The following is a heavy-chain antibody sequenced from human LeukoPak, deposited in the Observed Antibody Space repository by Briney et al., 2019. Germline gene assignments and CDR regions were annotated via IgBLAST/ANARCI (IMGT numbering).Heavy chain of an antibody. Sequence: SETLSLTCTVSGGSISSGGYYWSWLRQHPGKGLEWIGYIYYSGSTYYNPSLKSRVTISVDTSKNQFSLKLSTVTAAGTAVYYCASFNTAMARGKKAIDYWGQGTLVTVSS. J-gene: IGHJ4*02. CDR3: ASFNTAMARGKKAIDY. D-gene: IGHD5-18*01. V-gene: IGHV4-31*03. CDR1: GGSISSGGYY. CDR2: IYYSGST.